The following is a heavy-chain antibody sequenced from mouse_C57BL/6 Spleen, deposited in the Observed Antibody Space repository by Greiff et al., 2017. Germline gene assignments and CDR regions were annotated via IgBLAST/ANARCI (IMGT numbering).Heavy chain of an antibody. CDR3: ASPRLDDAMDY. CDR2: INPNNGGT. V-gene: IGHV1-26*01. CDR1: GYTFTDYY. Sequence: EVQLQQSGPELVKPGASVKISCKASGYTFTDYYMNWVKQSHGKSLEWIGDINPNNGGTSYNQKFKGKATLTVDKSSSTAYMELRSLTSEDSAVYYCASPRLDDAMDYWGQGTSVTVSS. D-gene: IGHD2-2*01. J-gene: IGHJ4*01.